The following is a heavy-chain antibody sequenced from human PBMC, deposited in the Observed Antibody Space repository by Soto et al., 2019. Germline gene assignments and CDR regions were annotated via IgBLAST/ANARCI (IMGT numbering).Heavy chain of an antibody. CDR2: IYSGGST. V-gene: IGHV3-66*01. D-gene: IGHD6-13*01. CDR3: ASDSVSAAAGYYYYGMDV. CDR1: GFTVSSNY. Sequence: PGGSLRLSCAASGFTVSSNYMSWVRQAPGKGLEWVSVIYSGGSTYYADSVKGRFTISRDNSKNTLYLQMNSLRAEDTAVYYFASDSVSAAAGYYYYGMDVWGQGTTVTVSS. J-gene: IGHJ6*02.